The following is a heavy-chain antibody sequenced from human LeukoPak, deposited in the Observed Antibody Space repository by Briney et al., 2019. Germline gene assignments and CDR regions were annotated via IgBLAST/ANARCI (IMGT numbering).Heavy chain of an antibody. D-gene: IGHD3-10*01. CDR2: INPSGGST. Sequence: ASVKVSCKASGYTFTSYYMHWVRQAPGQGLEWMGIINPSGGSTSYAQKFQGRVTMTRDTSTSTVYMELSSLRSEDTAVYCCARSPPGLTMVRGVSNWFDPWGQGTLVTVSS. CDR1: GYTFTSYY. J-gene: IGHJ5*02. CDR3: ARSPPGLTMVRGVSNWFDP. V-gene: IGHV1-46*01.